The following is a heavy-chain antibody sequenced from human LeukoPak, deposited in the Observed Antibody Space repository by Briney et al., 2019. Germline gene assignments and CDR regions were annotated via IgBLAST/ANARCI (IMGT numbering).Heavy chain of an antibody. CDR2: IYSSRNT. J-gene: IGHJ4*02. D-gene: IGHD6-13*01. Sequence: PSETLSLTCSVSGGSISSRTYYWAWIRQPPGKGLECIGIIYSSRNTYSNPSLNSRVTLSVDTSKSHFSLKLRSVTAADTAVYYCAGGFAAAATFDYWGQGALVTVSS. CDR1: GGSISSRTYY. CDR3: AGGFAAAATFDY. V-gene: IGHV4-39*02.